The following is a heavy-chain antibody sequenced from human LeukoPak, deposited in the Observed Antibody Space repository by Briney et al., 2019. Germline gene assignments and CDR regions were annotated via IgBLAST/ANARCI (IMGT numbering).Heavy chain of an antibody. V-gene: IGHV4-39*07. CDR2: INHSGST. Sequence: SETLSLTCTVSGGSVSSGSYYWSWIRQPPGKGLEWIGEINHSGSTNYNPSLKSRVTISVDTSKNQFSLKLSSVTAADTAVYYCARCPRAAAGTGWFDPWGQGTLVTVSS. J-gene: IGHJ5*02. CDR3: ARCPRAAAGTGWFDP. CDR1: GGSVSSGSYY. D-gene: IGHD6-13*01.